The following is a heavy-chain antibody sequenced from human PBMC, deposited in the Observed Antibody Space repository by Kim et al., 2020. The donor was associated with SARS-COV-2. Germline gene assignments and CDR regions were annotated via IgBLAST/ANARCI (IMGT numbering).Heavy chain of an antibody. V-gene: IGHV1-18*01. CDR2: ISAYNGNT. CDR1: GYTFTSYG. J-gene: IGHJ4*02. D-gene: IGHD3-9*01. CDR3: ARDREVTGTTPWEYYDILTGYYNYFDY. Sequence: ASVKVSCKASGYTFTSYGISWVRQAPGQGLEWMGWISAYNGNTNYAQKLQGRVTMTTDTSTSTAYMELRSLRSDDTAVYYCARDREVTGTTPWEYYDILTGYYNYFDYWGQGTLVTVSS.